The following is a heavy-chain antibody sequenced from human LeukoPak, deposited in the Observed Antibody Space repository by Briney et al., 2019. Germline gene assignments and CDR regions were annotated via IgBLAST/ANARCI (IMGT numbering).Heavy chain of an antibody. CDR2: IYSSGST. V-gene: IGHV4-59*01. Sequence: SETLSPTCTVSGGSISSYYWSWIRQPPGKGLEWIGYIYSSGSTNYNPSLKSRVTISVDTSKNQFSLKLSSVTAADTAVYYCARPWHDSSIVGFDPWGQGTLVTVSS. CDR1: GGSISSYY. D-gene: IGHD4-11*01. J-gene: IGHJ5*02. CDR3: ARPWHDSSIVGFDP.